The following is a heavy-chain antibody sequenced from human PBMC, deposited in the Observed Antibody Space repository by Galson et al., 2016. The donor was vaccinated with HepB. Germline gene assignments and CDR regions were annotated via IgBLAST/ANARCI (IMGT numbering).Heavy chain of an antibody. D-gene: IGHD2-15*01. V-gene: IGHV3-66*01. CDR2: IYYGGNT. CDR1: GFTVSSNY. J-gene: IGHJ6*03. CDR3: ARVGFCSSGSCYPSESYYYYMDV. Sequence: SLRLSCAASGFTVSSNYFSWVRQAPGKGLEWVSVIYYGGNTYYADPVKGRFTISGDNSKNTLYLQINSLRAEDTAVYYCARVGFCSSGSCYPSESYYYYMDVWGKGTTVTVSS.